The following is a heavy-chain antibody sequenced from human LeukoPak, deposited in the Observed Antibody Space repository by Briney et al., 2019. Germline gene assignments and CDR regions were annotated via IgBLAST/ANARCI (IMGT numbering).Heavy chain of an antibody. J-gene: IGHJ5*02. Sequence: SETLSLTCAVYGGSFSGYYWSWIRQPPGKGLEWIGEINHRGSTNYNPSLKSRVTISVDTSKNQFSLKLSSVTAADTAVYYCARHRYYDILTGPLNWFDPWGQGTLVTVSS. CDR2: INHRGST. D-gene: IGHD3-9*01. V-gene: IGHV4-34*01. CDR3: ARHRYYDILTGPLNWFDP. CDR1: GGSFSGYY.